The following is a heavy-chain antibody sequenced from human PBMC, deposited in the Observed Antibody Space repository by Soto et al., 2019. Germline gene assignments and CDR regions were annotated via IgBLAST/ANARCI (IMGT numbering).Heavy chain of an antibody. Sequence: QVQLVQSGAEVKKPGASVKVSCKASGYTFTSYDINWVRQATGQGLEWRGWMNPNSGNTGYAQKFQGRVPMTRHTSIRTAHMALSSLRSEDTAVYYCARARAIRGFDYWCPGTLVTVSS. CDR3: ARARAIRGFDY. J-gene: IGHJ4*02. CDR1: GYTFTSYD. D-gene: IGHD2-21*01. CDR2: MNPNSGNT. V-gene: IGHV1-8*01.